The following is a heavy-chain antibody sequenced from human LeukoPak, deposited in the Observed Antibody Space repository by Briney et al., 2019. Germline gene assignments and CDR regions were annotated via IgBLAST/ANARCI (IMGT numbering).Heavy chain of an antibody. Sequence: PSETLSLTCAVYGGSFSGYYWSWIRQPPGKGLEWIGEINHSGSTSSNPSLKSRVTISLDTSRNQFSLKLNSVTAADTAVYYCAKSNGYGLVDIWGQGTMVTVSS. V-gene: IGHV4-34*01. CDR3: AKSNGYGLVDI. CDR1: GGSFSGYY. CDR2: INHSGST. J-gene: IGHJ3*02. D-gene: IGHD3-10*01.